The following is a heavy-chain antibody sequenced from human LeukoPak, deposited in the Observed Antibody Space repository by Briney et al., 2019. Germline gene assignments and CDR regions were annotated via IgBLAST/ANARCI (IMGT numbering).Heavy chain of an antibody. Sequence: GGSLRLSCAASGFTFPNYVMSWVRQAPGKGLEWVSAISGSGGNTYYADSVKGRFTISRDNSKNTLYLQMNSLRAEDTAVYYCAKGRPLRYFDWLLPPFDYWGQGTLVTVSS. CDR1: GFTFPNYV. V-gene: IGHV3-23*01. J-gene: IGHJ4*02. D-gene: IGHD3-9*01. CDR3: AKGRPLRYFDWLLPPFDY. CDR2: ISGSGGNT.